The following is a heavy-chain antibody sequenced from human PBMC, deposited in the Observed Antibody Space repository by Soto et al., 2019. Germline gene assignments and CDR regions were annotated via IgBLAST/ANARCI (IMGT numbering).Heavy chain of an antibody. D-gene: IGHD6-19*01. J-gene: IGHJ4*01. CDR3: ATAHVMVVAGSTFDY. V-gene: IGHV4-39*02. CDR2: INHSGRT. CDR1: GGYISTTGYY. Sequence: PSETLSLTCSVCGGYISTTGYYWAWVRQPPGKGLEWIGEINHSGRTNYNPSLQSRVTISVETSHNHFARDLRSVTAADMAVYYCATAHVMVVAGSTFDYWGHGTLVTVSS.